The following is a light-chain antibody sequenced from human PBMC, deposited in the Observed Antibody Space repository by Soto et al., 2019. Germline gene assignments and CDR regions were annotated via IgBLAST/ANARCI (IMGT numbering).Light chain of an antibody. CDR3: QQLNGYQLA. J-gene: IGKJ4*01. CDR2: SAS. Sequence: DIQLTQSPSFLSAFVGDTVTITCRASQAMSTYLAWYQQKPGKVPKLLIRSASTLQSGVPPRFSGGGSGTEFPLTISTLQTDDSGIYYCQQLNGYQLAFGGGANVEIK. V-gene: IGKV1-9*01. CDR1: QAMSTY.